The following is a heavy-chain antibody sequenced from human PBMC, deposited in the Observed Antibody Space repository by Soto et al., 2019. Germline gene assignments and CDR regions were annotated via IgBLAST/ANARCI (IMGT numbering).Heavy chain of an antibody. CDR2: ISYDGSNK. V-gene: IGHV3-30-3*01. CDR3: ARDPLWGTAMVLWYFDL. J-gene: IGHJ2*01. D-gene: IGHD5-18*01. CDR1: GFTFSSYA. Sequence: PGGSLRLSCAASGFTFSSYAMHWVRQAPGKGLEWVAVISYDGSNKYFADSVKGRFTISSDNSKITLYLQMNSLRAEDTAVYFCARDPLWGTAMVLWYFDLWGRGTLVTVSS.